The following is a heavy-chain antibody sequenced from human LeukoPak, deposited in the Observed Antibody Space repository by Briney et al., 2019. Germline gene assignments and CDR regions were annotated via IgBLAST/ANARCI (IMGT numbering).Heavy chain of an antibody. CDR1: GFTFSSYE. CDR2: IWYDGSNQ. Sequence: GGSLRLSCAASGFTFSSYEMNWVRQAPGKGLEWVAAIWYDGSNQYYADSVKGRFTISRDYSKNTLYLQVISLSPEDTAVYYCARGGGCSGGGCYRGAFDIWGQGTMVTVSS. D-gene: IGHD2-15*01. CDR3: ARGGGCSGGGCYRGAFDI. V-gene: IGHV3-33*08. J-gene: IGHJ3*02.